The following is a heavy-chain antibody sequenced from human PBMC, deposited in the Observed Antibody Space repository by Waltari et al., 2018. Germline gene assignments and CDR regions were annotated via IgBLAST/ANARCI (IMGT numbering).Heavy chain of an antibody. V-gene: IGHV1-24*01. CDR1: GYSLSEIS. Sequence: QVHLVQSGAEVRKPGASVTVSCRVSGYSLSEISMSWVRQAPGEGLEWMGTLDPEDGETIFAQKFQGRATMTEDTSTDTAYMELSGLRSEDTALYYCATSNFGTIRDGFDIWGQGTLVTVSS. J-gene: IGHJ3*02. CDR2: LDPEDGET. CDR3: ATSNFGTIRDGFDI. D-gene: IGHD3-10*01.